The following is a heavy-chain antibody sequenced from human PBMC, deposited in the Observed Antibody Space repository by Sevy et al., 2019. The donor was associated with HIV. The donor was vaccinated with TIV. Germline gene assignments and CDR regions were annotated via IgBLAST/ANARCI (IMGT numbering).Heavy chain of an antibody. CDR3: VKWGYCSSTSCFRRPPGMDV. Sequence: GGSLRLSCSASGFTFSSYAMHWVRQAPGKGLEYVSAISSNGGSTYYADSVKGRFTISRDNSKNTLYLQMSSLRPEDTAVYYCVKWGYCSSTSCFRRPPGMDVWGQGTTVTVSS. CDR2: ISSNGGST. J-gene: IGHJ6*02. V-gene: IGHV3-64D*06. D-gene: IGHD2-2*01. CDR1: GFTFSSYA.